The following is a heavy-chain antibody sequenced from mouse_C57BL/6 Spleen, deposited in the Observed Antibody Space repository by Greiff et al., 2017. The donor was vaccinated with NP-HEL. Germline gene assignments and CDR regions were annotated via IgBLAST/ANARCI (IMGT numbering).Heavy chain of an antibody. V-gene: IGHV1-18*01. J-gene: IGHJ3*01. D-gene: IGHD4-1*01. CDR1: GYTFTDYN. Sequence: EVKLVESGPELVKPGASVKIPCKASGYTFTDYNMDWVKQSHGKSLEWIGDINPNNGGTIYNQKFKGKATLTVDKSSSTAYMELRSLTSEDTAVYYCARGLGYWGQGTLVTVAA. CDR2: INPNNGGT. CDR3: ARGLGY.